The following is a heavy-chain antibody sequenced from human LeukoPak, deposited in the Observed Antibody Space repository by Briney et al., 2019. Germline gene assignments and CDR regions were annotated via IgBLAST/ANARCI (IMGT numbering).Heavy chain of an antibody. D-gene: IGHD2-2*01. CDR1: GFTFTSHS. J-gene: IGHJ3*02. CDR3: ARETSESFDI. Sequence: GGSLSFSCEASGFTFTSHSMTWVGKAPGKGLEWVSSIGSRSTSIYYADSVKGRFTISRDNAKNSLYLQMNSLRAEDTAVYYCARETSESFDIWGQGTMVTVSS. V-gene: IGHV3-21*01. CDR2: IGSRSTSI.